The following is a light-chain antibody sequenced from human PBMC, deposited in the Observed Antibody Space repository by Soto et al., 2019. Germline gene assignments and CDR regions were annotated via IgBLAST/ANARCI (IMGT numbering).Light chain of an antibody. CDR2: DVS. CDR1: SSDVGGYNY. Sequence: QSALTQPASVSGSPGQSITISCTGTSSDVGGYNYVSWYQQHPGKAPKLMIYDVSNRPSGVSNRFSGSKSGNTASLTISGLQAEDEADYYCSSYTSISTYVFGTGTKLPS. CDR3: SSYTSISTYV. J-gene: IGLJ1*01. V-gene: IGLV2-14*01.